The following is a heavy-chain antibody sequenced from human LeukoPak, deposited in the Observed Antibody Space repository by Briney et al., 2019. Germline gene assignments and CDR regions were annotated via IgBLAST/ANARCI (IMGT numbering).Heavy chain of an antibody. CDR2: INPSGGST. Sequence: ASVKVSCKASGYSFTSNYIHWVRQAPGQGLEWMGIINPSGGSTSYAQKFQGRVTMTRDTSTSTVYMELSSLRSEDTAVYYCARGRGVHTPYNWFDPWGQGTLVTVSS. CDR1: GYSFTSNY. CDR3: ARGRGVHTPYNWFDP. V-gene: IGHV1-46*01. D-gene: IGHD3-10*01. J-gene: IGHJ5*02.